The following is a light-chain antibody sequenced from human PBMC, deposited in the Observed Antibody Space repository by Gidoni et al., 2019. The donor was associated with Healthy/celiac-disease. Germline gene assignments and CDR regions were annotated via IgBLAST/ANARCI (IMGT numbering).Light chain of an antibody. CDR1: SLRSYY. J-gene: IGLJ2*01. CDR3: NYRDSSGNVV. Sequence: SSELTQDPAVSLALGQTVRITCQGDSLRSYYASWYQQKPGQAPVLVINGKNNRPSGIPDRFSGSSSGKTASLTITGAQAEDEADYYCNYRDSSGNVVFGGGTKLTVL. V-gene: IGLV3-19*01. CDR2: GKN.